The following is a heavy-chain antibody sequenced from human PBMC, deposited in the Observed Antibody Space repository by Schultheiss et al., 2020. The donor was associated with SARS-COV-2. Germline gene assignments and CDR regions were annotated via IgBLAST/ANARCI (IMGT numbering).Heavy chain of an antibody. CDR3: ARAQAIFGVVRGAFDI. J-gene: IGHJ3*02. V-gene: IGHV3-33*08. D-gene: IGHD3-3*01. CDR1: GFTFSSYG. Sequence: GGSLRLSCAASGFTFSSYGMHWVRQAPGKGLEWVAVIWYDGSNKYYADSVKGRFTISRDNAESSLYLQMNSLRAEDTAVYYCARAQAIFGVVRGAFDIWGQGTMVTVSS. CDR2: IWYDGSNK.